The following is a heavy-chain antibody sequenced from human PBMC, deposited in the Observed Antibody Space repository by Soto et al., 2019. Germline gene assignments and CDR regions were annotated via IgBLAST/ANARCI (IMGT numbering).Heavy chain of an antibody. D-gene: IGHD4-4*01. CDR1: GYFISSSHW. J-gene: IGHJ4*02. V-gene: IGHV4-28*05. Sequence: QVQVQESGPGLVKASDTLSLTCRVSGYFISSSHWWGWIRQPPGKGLEWIGHINYSGSFYHDPSLKSRVTMSLDTSKHQFSLRLSPVTAVDTAVYYCARISTTTLGRPIDYWGRGTLVTVSS. CDR3: ARISTTTLGRPIDY. CDR2: INYSGSF.